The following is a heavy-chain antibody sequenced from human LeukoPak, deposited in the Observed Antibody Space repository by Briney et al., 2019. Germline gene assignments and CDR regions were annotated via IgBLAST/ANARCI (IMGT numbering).Heavy chain of an antibody. CDR3: VRRAYYDGRGYYYDY. V-gene: IGHV3-74*01. Sequence: GGSLRPSCAASGFTFSSYWIHWVRQAPGKGLVWVSRINGGGSTTTYADSVKGRLAISRDNAKNTLYLQMNSLRAEDTAVYYCVRRAYYDGRGYYYDYWGQGILVTVSS. D-gene: IGHD3-22*01. CDR1: GFTFSSYW. CDR2: INGGGSTT. J-gene: IGHJ4*02.